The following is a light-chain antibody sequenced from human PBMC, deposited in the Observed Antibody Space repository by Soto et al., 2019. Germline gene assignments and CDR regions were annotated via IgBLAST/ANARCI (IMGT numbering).Light chain of an antibody. CDR1: QNIATW. V-gene: IGKV1-5*03. J-gene: IGKJ1*01. CDR2: KAS. Sequence: DLPMTQTPSTLSASVGDRVTITCRASQNIATWLAWYQQKPGKAPKLLIYKASNLQSGVPSRFSGSGSGTVFTLSISSLQPDDFATYYCQQYSSFTTFGQGTKVDI. CDR3: QQYSSFTT.